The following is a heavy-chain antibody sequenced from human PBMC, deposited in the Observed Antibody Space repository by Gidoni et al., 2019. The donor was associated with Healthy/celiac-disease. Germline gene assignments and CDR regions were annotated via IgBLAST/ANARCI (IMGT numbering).Heavy chain of an antibody. V-gene: IGHV3-23*01. CDR2: ISGSGGST. CDR3: AKDRDSSGYPSYFDY. J-gene: IGHJ4*02. CDR1: A. Sequence: AMSWVRQAPGKGLEWVSAISGSGGSTYYADSVKGRFTISRDNSKNTLYLQMNSLRAEDTAVYYCAKDRDSSGYPSYFDYWGQGTLVTVSS. D-gene: IGHD3-22*01.